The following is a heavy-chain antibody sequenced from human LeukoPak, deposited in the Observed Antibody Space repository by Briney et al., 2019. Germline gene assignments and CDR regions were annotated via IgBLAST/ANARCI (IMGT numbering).Heavy chain of an antibody. J-gene: IGHJ6*03. CDR1: GFTFNNYW. CDR3: ARDHTGYEYGSFSYHYQYMDV. Sequence: GGSLRLSCAASGFTFNNYWMSWVRQAPGKGLEWVANIKPDGGEKYYADTVKGRFTISRDNAKNSMYLQMNSLRADDTAVYYCARDHTGYEYGSFSYHYQYMDVWGKGTTVTVSS. D-gene: IGHD5-12*01. CDR2: IKPDGGEK. V-gene: IGHV3-7*01.